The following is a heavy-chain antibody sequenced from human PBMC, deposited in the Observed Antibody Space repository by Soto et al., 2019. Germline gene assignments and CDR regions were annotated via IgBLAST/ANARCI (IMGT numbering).Heavy chain of an antibody. J-gene: IGHJ5*02. CDR2: ISGSGGST. V-gene: IGHV3-23*01. CDR3: AKDREGYCSGGSCYDWFDP. CDR1: GFTFSSYA. D-gene: IGHD2-15*01. Sequence: GGSLRLSCAASGFTFSSYAMSWVRQAPGKGLEWVSAISGSGGSTYYADSVKGRFTISRDNSKNTLYLQMNSLRAEDTAVYYCAKDREGYCSGGSCYDWFDPWGQGTLVTVSS.